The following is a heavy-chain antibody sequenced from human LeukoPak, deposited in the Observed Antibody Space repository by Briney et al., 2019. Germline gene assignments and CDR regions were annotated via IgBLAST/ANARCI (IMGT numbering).Heavy chain of an antibody. D-gene: IGHD2-15*01. CDR1: DYSISSGYY. CDR3: ARGCSGGSCGYL. CDR2: IYHSGTT. Sequence: SEALSLTCTASDYSISSGYYWGWIRQPPGKGLEWIGSIYHSGTTYYNPSLKSRVTMSVDTSKNQISLKLSSVTAADTAVYYCARGCSGGSCGYLWGRGTLVTVSS. J-gene: IGHJ2*01. V-gene: IGHV4-38-2*02.